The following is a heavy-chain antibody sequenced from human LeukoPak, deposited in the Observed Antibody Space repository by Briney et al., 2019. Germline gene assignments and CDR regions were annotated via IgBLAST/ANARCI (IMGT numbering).Heavy chain of an antibody. V-gene: IGHV1-18*01. CDR1: GYTFTSYG. D-gene: IGHD6-13*01. J-gene: IGHJ4*02. CDR2: ISAYNGNT. CDR3: ARVWRGYSSSGYGDY. Sequence: ASVKVSCKASGYTFTSYGISWVRQAPGQGLEWMGWISAYNGNTNYAQKLQGRVTMTTDTSTSTAYMELRSLRSDDTAVYYCARVWRGYSSSGYGDYWGQGTLDTVSS.